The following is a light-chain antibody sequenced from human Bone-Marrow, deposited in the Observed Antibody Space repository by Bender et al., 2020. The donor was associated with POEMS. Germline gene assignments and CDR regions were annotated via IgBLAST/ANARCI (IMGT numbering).Light chain of an antibody. V-gene: IGLV1-47*02. CDR3: AAWEDSLHV. J-gene: IGLJ1*01. CDR2: SNR. Sequence: QSVLTQSPSASGTPGQRVTISCSGGSSNIGSNYVCWFQQLPGTAPKLLIYSNRQRPSGVPDRFSGSKSGTLASLAISGLRSEDEADYYCAAWEDSLHVFGSGTRVTVL. CDR1: SSNIGSNY.